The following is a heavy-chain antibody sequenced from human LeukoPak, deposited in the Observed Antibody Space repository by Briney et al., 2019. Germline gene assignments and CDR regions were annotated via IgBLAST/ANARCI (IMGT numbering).Heavy chain of an antibody. V-gene: IGHV4-38-2*02. J-gene: IGHJ4*02. Sequence: SETLSLTCSISGYSISSGYFWGWIRQPPGKGLEWIGRIYTSGSTNYNPSLKSRVTMSVDTSKNQFSLKLSSVTAADTAVYYCARGAWRIAAAGKQFDYWGQGTLVTVSS. D-gene: IGHD6-13*01. CDR1: GYSISSGYF. CDR3: ARGAWRIAAAGKQFDY. CDR2: IYTSGST.